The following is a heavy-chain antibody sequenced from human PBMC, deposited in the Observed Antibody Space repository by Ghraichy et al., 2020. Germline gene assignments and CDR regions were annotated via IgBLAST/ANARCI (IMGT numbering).Heavy chain of an antibody. CDR3: ARLRPIGWYADYFQH. J-gene: IGHJ1*01. CDR2: INAYNGNT. V-gene: IGHV1-18*04. Sequence: ASVKVSCKASGYTFSSYGISWVRQAPGQGLEWMGWINAYNGNTNYAQKFQGRVTLTTDTSTSTAYMELRSLRSDDTAVYFCARLRPIGWYADYFQHWGQGTLVTVSS. D-gene: IGHD6-19*01. CDR1: GYTFSSYG.